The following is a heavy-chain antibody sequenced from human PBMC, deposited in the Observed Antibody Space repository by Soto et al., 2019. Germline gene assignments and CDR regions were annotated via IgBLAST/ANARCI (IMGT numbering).Heavy chain of an antibody. CDR3: TTEPLGYCSSSTCYSYLGY. CDR1: GCTFSNAW. D-gene: IGHD2-2*02. Sequence: PGGSLRLSCAASGCTFSNAWMNWVRQAPGKGLEWVGRIKSNADGGTPDHAAPVKDRFFISRDDSGNTLYLQMNSLETEDTAVYYCTTEPLGYCSSSTCYSYLGYWGQGTLVTVSS. J-gene: IGHJ4*02. V-gene: IGHV3-15*07. CDR2: IKSNADGGTP.